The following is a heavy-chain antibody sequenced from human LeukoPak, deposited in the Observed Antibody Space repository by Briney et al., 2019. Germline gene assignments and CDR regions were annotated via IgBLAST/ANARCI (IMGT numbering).Heavy chain of an antibody. CDR2: ISSSITYI. Sequence: GGSLRLSCAASGFTFSSYSMKWVRQAPGKGLEWVSSISSSITYIFYADSVHGRFTISRDNPQNSLYLHMNSLRAEDTAVYYCARSSRYDFWSGSKVFYYMDVWGKGTTVTVSS. V-gene: IGHV3-21*01. CDR3: ARSSRYDFWSGSKVFYYMDV. CDR1: GFTFSSYS. D-gene: IGHD3-3*01. J-gene: IGHJ6*03.